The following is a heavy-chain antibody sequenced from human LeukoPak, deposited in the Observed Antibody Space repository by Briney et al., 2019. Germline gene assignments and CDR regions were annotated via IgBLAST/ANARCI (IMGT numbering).Heavy chain of an antibody. CDR2: IIPMFGTA. D-gene: IGHD6-13*01. CDR1: GGTFSSYA. CDR3: GRGSSRLYAFDI. Sequence: SLKVSCKTSGGTFSSYAISWVRQAPGARVEWRGGIIPMFGTANYAQTFQSRVTITTDESTSTAYMELSSLGSEDTAGYSCGRGSSRLYAFDIWGQGTMVTVSS. V-gene: IGHV1-69*05. J-gene: IGHJ3*02.